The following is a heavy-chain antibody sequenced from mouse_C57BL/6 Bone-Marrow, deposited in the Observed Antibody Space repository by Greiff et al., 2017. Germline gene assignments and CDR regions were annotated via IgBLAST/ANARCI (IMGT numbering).Heavy chain of an antibody. CDR1: GFTFSSYA. D-gene: IGHD2-12*01. Sequence: EVKLVQSGAGLVKPGASLKLSCAASGFTFSSYAMSWVRQTPEKRLEWVATISDGGSYTYYPGNVKGRFTISTDNAKNNLYLQMSNLKSEDTAMYYCSKLLCFYAMDYWGQGTSVTVSS. CDR2: ISDGGSYT. CDR3: SKLLCFYAMDY. V-gene: IGHV5-4*03. J-gene: IGHJ4*01.